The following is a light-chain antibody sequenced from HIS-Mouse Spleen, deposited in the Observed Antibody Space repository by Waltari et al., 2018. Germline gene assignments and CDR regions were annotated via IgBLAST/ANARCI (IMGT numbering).Light chain of an antibody. CDR3: QQYGSSPYT. J-gene: IGKJ2*01. V-gene: IGKV3-20*01. CDR2: GAS. Sequence: EIVLTQSPGTLSLSPGERATLPCRASPSVSSSYLAWYQQKPGQAPRLLIYGASSRATGIPDRFSGSGSGTDFTLTISRLEPEDFAVYYCQQYGSSPYTFGQGTKLEIK. CDR1: PSVSSSY.